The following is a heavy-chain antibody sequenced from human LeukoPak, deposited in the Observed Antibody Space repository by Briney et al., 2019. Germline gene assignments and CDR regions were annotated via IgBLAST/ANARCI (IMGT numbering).Heavy chain of an antibody. V-gene: IGHV3-23*01. D-gene: IGHD3-22*01. CDR3: AKDHYDSSGYYLFDY. Sequence: ETLSLTCVVSGGSISSTSYCWGWIRQPPGKGLEWVSAISGSGGSTYYADSVKGRFTISRDNSKNTLYLQMNSLRAEDTAAYYCAKDHYDSSGYYLFDYWGQGTLVTVSS. CDR2: ISGSGGST. CDR1: GGSISSTSYC. J-gene: IGHJ4*02.